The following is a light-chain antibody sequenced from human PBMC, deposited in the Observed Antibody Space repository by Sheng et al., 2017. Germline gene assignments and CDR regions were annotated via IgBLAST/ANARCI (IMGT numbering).Light chain of an antibody. CDR2: DDS. CDR1: NIGSKS. J-gene: IGLJ3*02. V-gene: IGLV3-21*02. Sequence: SYELTQPPSVSVAPGQTASITCGGSNIGSKSVHWYQQKAGQAPVLVVYDDSDRPSGIPERFSGSNSGNTATLTISRVEAGDEADYYCQVWDSSSDHWVFGGGTKLTVL. CDR3: QVWDSSSDHWV.